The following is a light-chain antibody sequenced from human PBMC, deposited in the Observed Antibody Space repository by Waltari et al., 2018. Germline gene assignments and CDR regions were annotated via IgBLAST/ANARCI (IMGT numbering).Light chain of an antibody. CDR1: SSDVGGYNY. V-gene: IGLV2-11*01. Sequence: QSALTQPRSVSESPGQSVTISCTGTSSDVGGYNYISWYQQHPGKDPKLLIYDVTKRPSGVPARFPASKSCNTASLAISGLRAEDEADYYCSSYAGTYTWVFGGGTKLTVL. CDR2: DVT. J-gene: IGLJ3*02. CDR3: SSYAGTYTWV.